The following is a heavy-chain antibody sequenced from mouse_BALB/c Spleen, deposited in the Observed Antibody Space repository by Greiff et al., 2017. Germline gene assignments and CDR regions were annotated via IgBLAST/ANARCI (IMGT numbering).Heavy chain of an antibody. J-gene: IGHJ2*01. V-gene: IGHV5-6-3*01. Sequence: DVQLVESGGGLVQPGGSLKLSCAASGFTFSSYGMSWVRQTPDKRLELVATINSNGGSTYYPDSVKGRFTISRDNAKNTLYLQMSSLKSEDTAMYYCARDYYRYDEYYFDYWGQGTTLTVSS. CDR1: GFTFSSYG. D-gene: IGHD2-14*01. CDR3: ARDYYRYDEYYFDY. CDR2: INSNGGST.